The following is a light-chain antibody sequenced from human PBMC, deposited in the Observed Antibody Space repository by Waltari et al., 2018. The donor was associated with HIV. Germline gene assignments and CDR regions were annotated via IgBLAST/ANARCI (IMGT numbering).Light chain of an antibody. CDR2: DTT. J-gene: IGLJ2*01. V-gene: IGLV7-46*01. Sequence: QAVVTQEPSLTVSPGGTVTLTCGSSTGVVTSGQWPYWFQQKPGQAPRPLIYDTTSNLSRPPALFSGSRLGGKSVLTLSGAQPEVEADYYCSLSFGGAAFFGGGTHVTVL. CDR3: SLSFGGAAF. CDR1: TGVVTSGQW.